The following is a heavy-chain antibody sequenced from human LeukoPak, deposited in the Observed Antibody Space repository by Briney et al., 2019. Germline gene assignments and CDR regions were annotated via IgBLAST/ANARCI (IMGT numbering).Heavy chain of an antibody. V-gene: IGHV1-2*02. CDR1: GYTFTGYY. Sequence: ASVKVPCKASGYTFTGYYMHWVRQAPGQGLEWMGWINPNSGGTNYAQKFQGRVTMTRDTSISTAYMELSRLRSDDTAVYYCARDSGYDFFSRDGSAIAVAGTGDYWGQGTQVTVSS. CDR2: INPNSGGT. D-gene: IGHD6-19*01. CDR3: ARDSGYDFFSRDGSAIAVAGTGDY. J-gene: IGHJ4*02.